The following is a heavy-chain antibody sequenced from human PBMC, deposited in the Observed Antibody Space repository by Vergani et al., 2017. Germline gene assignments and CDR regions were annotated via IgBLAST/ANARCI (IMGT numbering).Heavy chain of an antibody. D-gene: IGHD1-1*01. J-gene: IGHJ2*01. Sequence: EVQLVESGGGLVQPGRSLRLSCAASGFPFDDYAIHWVRQAPGKGLEWVSGISWDSGSIGYAYSVKGRFTISRDNAKNSLYLQMNRLRAEDTALYYCAKASYNWNDGFGDWYFDLWGRGTLVTVSS. CDR3: AKASYNWNDGFGDWYFDL. CDR1: GFPFDDYA. CDR2: ISWDSGSI. V-gene: IGHV3-9*01.